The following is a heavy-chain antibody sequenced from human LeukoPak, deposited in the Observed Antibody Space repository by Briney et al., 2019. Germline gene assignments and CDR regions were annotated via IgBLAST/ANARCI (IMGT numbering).Heavy chain of an antibody. V-gene: IGHV3-53*01. J-gene: IGHJ5*02. CDR1: RFTVSSNY. Sequence: GGSLRLSCAASRFTVSSNYMSWVRQAPGKGLEWVSVIYSGGSTYYADSVKGRFTISRDNSKNTLYLQMNSLRAEDTAVYYCAKDRDRLNPDYDFRSGYNWFDPWGQGTLVTVSS. CDR2: IYSGGST. CDR3: AKDRDRLNPDYDFRSGYNWFDP. D-gene: IGHD3-3*01.